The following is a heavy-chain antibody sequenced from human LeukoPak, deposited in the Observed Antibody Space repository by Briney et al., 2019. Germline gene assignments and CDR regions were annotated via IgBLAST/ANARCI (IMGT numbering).Heavy chain of an antibody. CDR2: IRSTGDT. V-gene: IGHV3-48*01. Sequence: GGSLRLSCAASGFTFSSYAMSWVRQAPGKGLEWVSHIRSTGDTFYADSVKGRFTISRDNARNSLYLQVNSLRAEDTAMYYCARDAGNSGYGCDLWGQGTLVTVSS. CDR1: GFTFSSYA. D-gene: IGHD5-12*01. CDR3: ARDAGNSGYGCDL. J-gene: IGHJ5*02.